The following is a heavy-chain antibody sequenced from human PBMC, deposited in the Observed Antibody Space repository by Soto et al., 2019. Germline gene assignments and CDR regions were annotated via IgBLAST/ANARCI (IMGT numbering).Heavy chain of an antibody. D-gene: IGHD2-2*01. J-gene: IGHJ6*02. Sequence: PSETLSLTCAVYGGSFSGYYWSWIRQPPGKGLEWIGEINHSGSTNYNPSLKSRVTISADTSKNQFSLKLSSVTAADTAVYYCARERYCSSTSCFYYYYYGMDVWGQGTTVTVSS. CDR2: INHSGST. CDR3: ARERYCSSTSCFYYYYYGMDV. V-gene: IGHV4-34*01. CDR1: GGSFSGYY.